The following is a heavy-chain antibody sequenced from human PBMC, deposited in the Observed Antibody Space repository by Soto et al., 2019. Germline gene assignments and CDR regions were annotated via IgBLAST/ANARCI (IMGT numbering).Heavy chain of an antibody. J-gene: IGHJ4*01. CDR3: AQTWGSYREVFDY. Sequence: GSLRLSCAASGFTFSSHLMHWVRQAPGQGLEWVSGISGIGGGGSTFYTDSVKGRFTISRDNSKNTLYLQMSSLRVEDTAIYYCAQTWGSYREVFDYWGHGTRVTVS. CDR2: ISGIGGGGST. D-gene: IGHD3-16*02. V-gene: IGHV3-23*01. CDR1: GFTFSSHL.